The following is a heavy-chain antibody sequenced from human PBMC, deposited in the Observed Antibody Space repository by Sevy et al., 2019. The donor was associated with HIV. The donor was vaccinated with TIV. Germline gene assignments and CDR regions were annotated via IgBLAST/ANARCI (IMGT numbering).Heavy chain of an antibody. Sequence: GGSLRLSCAASGFTFSSYAMSWVRQAPGKGLEWVSGMIGSGYSTYYADSVKGRFTISRDNSKNTLYLQMNSLRAEDRAVYYGAKERGVPGGAYYFDYWGQGTLVTVSS. CDR3: AKERGVPGGAYYFDY. D-gene: IGHD1-1*01. CDR1: GFTFSSYA. CDR2: MIGSGYST. J-gene: IGHJ4*02. V-gene: IGHV3-23*01.